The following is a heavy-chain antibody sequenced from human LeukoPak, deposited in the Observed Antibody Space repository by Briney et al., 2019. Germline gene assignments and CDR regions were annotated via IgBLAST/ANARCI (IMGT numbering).Heavy chain of an antibody. CDR3: AREYYYDSSGYGQGFDY. CDR1: GFSLSTSGVG. CDR2: IYWNDDK. D-gene: IGHD3-22*01. V-gene: IGHV2-5*01. J-gene: IGHJ4*02. Sequence: SGPTLVKPTQTLTLTCTFPGFSLSTSGVGVGWIRQPPGKALEWLALIYWNDDKRYSPSLKSRLTITKDTSKNQVVLTMTNMDPVGTATYYCAREYYYDSSGYGQGFDYWGQGTLVTVSS.